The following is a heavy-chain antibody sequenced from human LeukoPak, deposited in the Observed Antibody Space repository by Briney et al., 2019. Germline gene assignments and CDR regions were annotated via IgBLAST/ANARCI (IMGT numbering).Heavy chain of an antibody. Sequence: GGSLRLSCAASGLTFSTSTFSWVRQAPGKGLEWVSAIDGGATTYYAASAKGRFAISRDNSKNTLSLHMDSLTAEDTAIYFCAKDGHCSSTSCQFDYWGQGTLVTVSS. J-gene: IGHJ4*02. D-gene: IGHD2-2*01. CDR3: AKDGHCSSTSCQFDY. CDR1: GLTFSTST. V-gene: IGHV3-23*01. CDR2: IDGGATT.